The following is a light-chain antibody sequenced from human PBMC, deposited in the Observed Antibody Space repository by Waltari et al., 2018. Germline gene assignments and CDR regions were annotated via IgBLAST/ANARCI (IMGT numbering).Light chain of an antibody. J-gene: IGLJ7*01. CDR3: SSYTSSSTAV. CDR1: SSDVGGYNY. V-gene: IGLV2-14*03. Sequence: QSALTQPASVSGSPGQSITISCTGTSSDVGGYNYVSWYQQHPGEAPKLMIYDVSNRPSGVANRCSGSQSGNTAALTISGLQAEDEADYYCSSYTSSSTAVFGGGTQLTVL. CDR2: DVS.